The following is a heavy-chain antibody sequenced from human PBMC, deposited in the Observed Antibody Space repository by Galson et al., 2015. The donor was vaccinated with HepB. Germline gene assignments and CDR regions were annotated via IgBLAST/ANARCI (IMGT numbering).Heavy chain of an antibody. CDR3: ARRRYCSSAACYKNAFDI. CDR1: VFSLSTGGVA. Sequence: PALVKPTQTLTLTCTFSVFSLSTGGVAVGWIRQPPGKALEWLAMIYWNGDKYYSPFLKSRLTTTEDTSTNQVVLTMTNMDPADTGTYYCARRRYCSSAACYKNAFDIWGQGTMVTVSS. CDR2: IYWNGDK. J-gene: IGHJ3*02. D-gene: IGHD2-2*02. V-gene: IGHV2-5*01.